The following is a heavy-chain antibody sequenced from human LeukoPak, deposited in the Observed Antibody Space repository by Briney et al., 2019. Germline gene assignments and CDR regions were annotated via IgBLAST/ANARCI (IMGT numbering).Heavy chain of an antibody. Sequence: SVKLSCKASGATFSRYTISWVRQAPGQGLEWMGRIIPILGIANYAQKFQGRVTITADKSTSTAYMELSSLRSEDTAVYYCARGGYCSSTSCRSWFDPWGQGTLGTVSS. J-gene: IGHJ5*02. V-gene: IGHV1-69*02. CDR3: ARGGYCSSTSCRSWFDP. CDR1: GATFSRYT. CDR2: IIPILGIA. D-gene: IGHD2-2*01.